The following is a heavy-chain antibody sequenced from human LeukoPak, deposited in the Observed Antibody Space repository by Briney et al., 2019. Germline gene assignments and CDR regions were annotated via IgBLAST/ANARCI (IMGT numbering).Heavy chain of an antibody. CDR2: IYTSGSI. V-gene: IGHV4-4*07. Sequence: PSETLSLTCTVSGDSISSYYWSWIRQPAGRGLEWIGRIYTSGSINYNPSLKSRVTMSVDTSKNQFSLRLSSVTAADTAVYYCAREIGSTSCYDYWGQGTLVTVSS. D-gene: IGHD2-2*01. CDR1: GDSISSYY. CDR3: AREIGSTSCYDY. J-gene: IGHJ4*02.